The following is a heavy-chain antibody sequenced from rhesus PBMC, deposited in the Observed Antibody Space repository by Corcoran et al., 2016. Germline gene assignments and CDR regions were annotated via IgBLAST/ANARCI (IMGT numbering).Heavy chain of an antibody. Sequence: EVQLVESGGGLAKPGGSLRLSCAASGFSFSDYYMYWVRQAQGKGLELVSGIIYNGGSTYYADSVEGRFTISRDNAKNTLYLQMDSLRAEDTAVYYCAREGDGYRQGFFDYWGQGVLVTVSS. D-gene: IGHD5-24*01. CDR2: IIYNGGST. CDR3: AREGDGYRQGFFDY. J-gene: IGHJ4*01. CDR1: GFSFSDYY. V-gene: IGHV3S18*01.